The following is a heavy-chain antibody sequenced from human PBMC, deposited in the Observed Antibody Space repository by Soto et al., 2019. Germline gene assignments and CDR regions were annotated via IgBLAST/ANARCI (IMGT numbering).Heavy chain of an antibody. Sequence: GASVKVSCKASGYTFTSYGISWVRQAPGQGLEWMGWISAYNGNTNYAQKLQGRVTMPTDTSTSTAYMELRSLRSDDTAVYYCAREYGGWSTYYGMDFWGQGTTVTVSS. J-gene: IGHJ6*02. V-gene: IGHV1-18*01. CDR3: AREYGGWSTYYGMDF. CDR2: ISAYNGNT. D-gene: IGHD6-19*01. CDR1: GYTFTSYG.